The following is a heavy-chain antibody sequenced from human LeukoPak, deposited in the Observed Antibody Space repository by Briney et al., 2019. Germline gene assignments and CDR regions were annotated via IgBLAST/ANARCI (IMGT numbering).Heavy chain of an antibody. Sequence: GGSLRLSCAASGFTFSSYAMSWVRQAPGKGLEWVSAISGSGGSTYYADSVKGRFTISRDNSKNTLYLQMNSLRAEDTAVYYCANFGYYGGSGHLDGAFDIWGQGTMVTVSS. CDR2: ISGSGGST. CDR3: ANFGYYGGSGHLDGAFDI. CDR1: GFTFSSYA. V-gene: IGHV3-23*01. J-gene: IGHJ3*02. D-gene: IGHD3-22*01.